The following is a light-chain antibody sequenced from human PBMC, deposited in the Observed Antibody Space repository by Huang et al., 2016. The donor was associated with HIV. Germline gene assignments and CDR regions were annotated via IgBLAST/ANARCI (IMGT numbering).Light chain of an antibody. Sequence: DIQMTQSPSTLSASVGGRVTITCRASQSISKWLAWYMQKPGKAPKLLMYQASTLESGVPSRFSGSGSGTEFTLTISSLQPDDFATYYCQQYNSYPLPFGGGTKVEIK. CDR1: QSISKW. V-gene: IGKV1-5*03. CDR2: QAS. CDR3: QQYNSYPLP. J-gene: IGKJ4*01.